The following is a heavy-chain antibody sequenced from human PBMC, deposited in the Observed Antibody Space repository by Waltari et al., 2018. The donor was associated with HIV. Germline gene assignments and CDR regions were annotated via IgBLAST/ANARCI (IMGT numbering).Heavy chain of an antibody. D-gene: IGHD1-7*01. Sequence: EVQLVESGGGLVQPGRSLRLSCEASGFTFEDYALHRVRQGPGKGLGGGSGNCLNREYTGYADSVKGRFTISRDNAKNSLYLQMNSLRAEDTALYYCAKGSGGDWNYFGDFDYWGQGTLVTVSS. CDR3: AKGSGGDWNYFGDFDY. CDR1: GFTFEDYA. CDR2: NCLNREYT. J-gene: IGHJ4*02. V-gene: IGHV3-9*01.